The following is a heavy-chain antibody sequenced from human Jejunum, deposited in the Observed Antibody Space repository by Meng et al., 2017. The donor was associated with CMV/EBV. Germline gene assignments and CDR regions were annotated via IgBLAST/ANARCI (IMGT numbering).Heavy chain of an antibody. Sequence: SMNGLRWAPGKGREWVGSSAGGSDTYRYKGDSGEGRFTNSRDNARSLLYLQMNNLRPEDSAVYYCARDNDFTNYYWGQGTLVTVSS. CDR2: SAGGSDTYR. J-gene: IGHJ4*02. V-gene: IGHV3-21*06. CDR3: ARDNDFTNYY. CDR1: S. D-gene: IGHD4-11*01.